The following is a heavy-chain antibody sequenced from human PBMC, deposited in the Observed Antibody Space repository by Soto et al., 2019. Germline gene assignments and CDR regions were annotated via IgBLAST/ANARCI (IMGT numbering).Heavy chain of an antibody. CDR1: GGTISSYA. D-gene: IGHD3-22*01. V-gene: IGHV1-69*13. CDR3: ARGGYYYDSTDAFDI. Sequence: GASVKVSCKASGGTISSYAISWVRQAPGQGLEWMGGIIPIFGTANYAQKFQGRVTITADESTSTAYMELSSLRSEDTAVYYCARGGYYYDSTDAFDIWGQGTMVTVSS. CDR2: IIPIFGTA. J-gene: IGHJ3*02.